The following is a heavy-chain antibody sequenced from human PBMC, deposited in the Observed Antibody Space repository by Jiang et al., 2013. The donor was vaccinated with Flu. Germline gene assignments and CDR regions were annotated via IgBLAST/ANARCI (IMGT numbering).Heavy chain of an antibody. D-gene: IGHD6-19*01. CDR1: GYTFTGYY. Sequence: GAEVKKPGASVKVSCKASGYTFTGYYMHWVRQAPGQGLEWMGWINPNSGGTNYAQKFQGWVTMTRDTSISTAYMELSRLRSDDTAAYYCAISSGWHYNWFDPWGQGTLVTVSS. V-gene: IGHV1-2*04. CDR2: INPNSGGT. J-gene: IGHJ5*02. CDR3: AISSGWHYNWFDP.